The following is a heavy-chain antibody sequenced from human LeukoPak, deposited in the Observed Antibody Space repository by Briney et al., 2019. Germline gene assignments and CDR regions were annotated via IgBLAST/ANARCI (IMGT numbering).Heavy chain of an antibody. V-gene: IGHV3-7*01. CDR2: IKHDGSED. J-gene: IGHJ4*02. CDR3: ARSANYGGHAFFDY. CDR1: GFTFSSYW. D-gene: IGHD4/OR15-4a*01. Sequence: GGSLRLSCAASGFTFSSYWMTWVRQTPGKGLEWVANIKHDGSEDYFVDSVKGRFTISRDNAENSLHLQISSLRAEDTAVYYCARSANYGGHAFFDYWGQGILVIVSS.